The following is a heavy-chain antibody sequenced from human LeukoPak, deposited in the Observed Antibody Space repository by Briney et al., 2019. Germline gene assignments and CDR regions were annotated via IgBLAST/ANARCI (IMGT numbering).Heavy chain of an antibody. Sequence: GRSLRLSCAASGFTFSSYAMHWVRQAPGKGLEWVAVISYDGSNKYYADSVKGRFTISRDNSKNTLYLQMNSLRAEDTAVYYCASGYCSSTSCYIAEYFQHWGQGTLVTVSS. V-gene: IGHV3-30-3*01. J-gene: IGHJ1*01. D-gene: IGHD2-2*02. CDR3: ASGYCSSTSCYIAEYFQH. CDR1: GFTFSSYA. CDR2: ISYDGSNK.